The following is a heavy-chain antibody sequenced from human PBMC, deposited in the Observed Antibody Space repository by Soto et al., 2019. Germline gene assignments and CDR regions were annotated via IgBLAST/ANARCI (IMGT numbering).Heavy chain of an antibody. CDR2: ITGDGKAT. Sequence: SESGGGLVQPGGSLRLSCAASGLTVSSSAMTWVRQAPGKGLEWISSITGDGKATYYADSVKGRFTISKDISTNTLFLQMNSVRGEDTATYYCARITRSWGQGTLVTVSS. D-gene: IGHD3-3*01. CDR3: ARITRS. J-gene: IGHJ5*02. V-gene: IGHV3-23*01. CDR1: GLTVSSSA.